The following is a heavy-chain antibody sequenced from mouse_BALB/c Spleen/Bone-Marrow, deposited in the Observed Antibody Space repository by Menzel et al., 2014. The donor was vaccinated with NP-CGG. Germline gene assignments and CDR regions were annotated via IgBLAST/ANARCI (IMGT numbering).Heavy chain of an antibody. D-gene: IGHD1-1*01. CDR1: GLSLTSYG. J-gene: IGHJ1*01. CDR2: IWAGGST. Sequence: QVQLQQSGPGLVAPSQSLSITCTVSGLSLTSYGVHWVRQPPGKGLERLGLIWAGGSTNYNSALMSRLSISKDNSKSQVFLKMNSLQTDDTAMYYCARKDYGSRGGYFDVWGAGTTVTVSS. CDR3: ARKDYGSRGGYFDV. V-gene: IGHV2-9*02.